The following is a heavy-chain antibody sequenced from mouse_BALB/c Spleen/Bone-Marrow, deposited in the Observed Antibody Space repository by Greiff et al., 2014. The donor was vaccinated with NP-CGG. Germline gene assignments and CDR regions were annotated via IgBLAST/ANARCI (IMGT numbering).Heavy chain of an antibody. V-gene: IGHV1-87*01. Sequence: QVQLKQSGAELARPGASVKLSCKASGYTFISYWMQWVKQRPGQGLEWIGAIYPGDGDTRYTQKFKGKATLTADKSSSTAYMQLSSLASEDSAVYYCARYYYGSSYEYFDVWGAGTTVTVSS. D-gene: IGHD1-1*01. J-gene: IGHJ1*01. CDR1: GYTFISYW. CDR3: ARYYYGSSYEYFDV. CDR2: IYPGDGDT.